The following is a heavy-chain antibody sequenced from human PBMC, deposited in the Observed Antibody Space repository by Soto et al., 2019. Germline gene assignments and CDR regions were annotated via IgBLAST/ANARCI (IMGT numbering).Heavy chain of an antibody. V-gene: IGHV3-73*01. CDR1: GFTFSGSN. D-gene: IGHD2-2*01. CDR2: IRTKGNSYAT. CDR3: TRAYCSSTNCYSFDY. J-gene: IGHJ4*02. Sequence: GGSLRLSCAASGFTFSGSNIHWVRQASGKGLEWVGRIRTKGNSYATAYGESVKGRFTISRDDSKNTAYLQMNSLKTEDTAVYYCTRAYCSSTNCYSFDYWGQGTLVTVSS.